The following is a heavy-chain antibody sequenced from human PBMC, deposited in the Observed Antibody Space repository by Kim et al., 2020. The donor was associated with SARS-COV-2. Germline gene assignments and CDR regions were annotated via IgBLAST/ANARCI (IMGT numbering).Heavy chain of an antibody. J-gene: IGHJ4*02. CDR3: ASRSGYYYVYDY. CDR2: IYYSGST. V-gene: IGHV4-39*01. CDR1: GGSISSSSYY. D-gene: IGHD3-22*01. Sequence: SETLSLTCTVSGGSISSSSYYWGWIRQPPGKGLEWIGSIYYSGSTYYNPSLKSRVTISVDTSKNQFSLKLSSVTAADTAVYYCASRSGYYYVYDYWGQGTLVTVSS.